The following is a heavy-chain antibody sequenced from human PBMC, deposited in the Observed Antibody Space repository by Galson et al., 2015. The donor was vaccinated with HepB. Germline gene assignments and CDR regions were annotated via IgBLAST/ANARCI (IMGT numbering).Heavy chain of an antibody. CDR3: AKDGGAQALYYYYGMDV. V-gene: IGHV3-30*18. Sequence: SLRLSCAASGFTFSSYGMHWVRQAPGKGLEWVAVISYDGSNKYYADSVKGRFTISRDNSKNTLYLQMNSLRAEDTAVYYCAKDGGAQALYYYYGMDVWGQGTTVTVSS. D-gene: IGHD3-3*01. CDR1: GFTFSSYG. CDR2: ISYDGSNK. J-gene: IGHJ6*02.